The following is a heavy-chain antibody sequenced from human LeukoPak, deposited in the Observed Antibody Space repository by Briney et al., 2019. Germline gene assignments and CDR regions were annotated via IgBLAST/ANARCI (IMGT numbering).Heavy chain of an antibody. CDR1: GFTFSPYG. Sequence: PGGSLRLSCAASGFTFSPYGMNWVRQAPGKGLEWLSYISGSSTTIYYADSVKGRFTVSRDNAKNSLSLQMNSLRDEDTAVYYCAHYGDYMGRGGYWGQGTLVTVSS. J-gene: IGHJ4*02. D-gene: IGHD4-17*01. V-gene: IGHV3-48*02. CDR2: ISGSSTTI. CDR3: AHYGDYMGRGGY.